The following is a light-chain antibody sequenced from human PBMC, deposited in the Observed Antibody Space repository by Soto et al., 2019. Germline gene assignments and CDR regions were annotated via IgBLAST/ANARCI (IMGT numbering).Light chain of an antibody. CDR3: HQDYTLPIT. V-gene: IGKV3D-7*01. Sequence: EIVMTQSPATLSLSPGERVTLSCRASQSISNTYLSWYQQKPGQAPRLLIYGASTRATGVPARFSGSGSGTDFTLTISGLQPEDFAVYYCHQDYTLPITFGGGTKVDIK. CDR2: GAS. CDR1: QSISNTY. J-gene: IGKJ4*01.